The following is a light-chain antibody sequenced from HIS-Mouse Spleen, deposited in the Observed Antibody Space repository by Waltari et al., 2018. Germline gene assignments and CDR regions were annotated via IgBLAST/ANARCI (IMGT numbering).Light chain of an antibody. CDR2: GAS. V-gene: IGKV3-20*01. J-gene: IGKJ1*01. Sequence: EILFTQSPGTLSLCPGERDTLSCRASQSVSSSYFAWYQQTPGQPPRLLIYGASSRATGIPDRFSGSGSGTDFTLTISRLEPEDFAVYYCQQYGSSPWTFGQGTKVEIK. CDR3: QQYGSSPWT. CDR1: QSVSSSY.